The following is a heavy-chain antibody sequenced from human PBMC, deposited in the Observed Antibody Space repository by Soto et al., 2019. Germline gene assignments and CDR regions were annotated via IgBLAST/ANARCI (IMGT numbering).Heavy chain of an antibody. CDR3: AKDQVYYDFWSGSPPPFDY. CDR2: ISGSGGST. CDR1: GFTFSSYA. V-gene: IGHV3-23*01. Sequence: GGSLRLSCAASGFTFSSYAMSWVRQAPGKGLEWVSAISGSGGSTYYADSVKGRFTISRDNSKNTLYLQMNSLRAEDTAVYYCAKDQVYYDFWSGSPPPFDYWGQGTLVTVSS. D-gene: IGHD3-3*01. J-gene: IGHJ4*02.